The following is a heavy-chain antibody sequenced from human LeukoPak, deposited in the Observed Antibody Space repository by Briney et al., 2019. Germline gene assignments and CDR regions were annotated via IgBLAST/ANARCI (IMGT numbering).Heavy chain of an antibody. CDR2: INAGNGNT. CDR1: GYTFTSYA. Sequence: ASVKVSCKASGYTFTSYAMHWVRQAPGQRLEWMGWINAGNGNTKYSQKLQGRVTITRDTSASTAYMELSSLRSEDTAVYYCARDNYDFWSGYYTSGYFDYWGQGTLVTVSS. D-gene: IGHD3-3*01. V-gene: IGHV1-3*01. CDR3: ARDNYDFWSGYYTSGYFDY. J-gene: IGHJ4*02.